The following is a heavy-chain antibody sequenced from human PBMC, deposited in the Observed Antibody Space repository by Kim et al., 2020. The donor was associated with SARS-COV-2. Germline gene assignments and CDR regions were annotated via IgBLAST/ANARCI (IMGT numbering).Heavy chain of an antibody. Sequence: EQKFQGRVTMTRDTSTSTVYMELSSLRSEDTAVYYCARDEGGYSYPYFDYWGQGTLVTVSS. J-gene: IGHJ4*02. CDR3: ARDEGGYSYPYFDY. V-gene: IGHV1-46*01. D-gene: IGHD5-18*01.